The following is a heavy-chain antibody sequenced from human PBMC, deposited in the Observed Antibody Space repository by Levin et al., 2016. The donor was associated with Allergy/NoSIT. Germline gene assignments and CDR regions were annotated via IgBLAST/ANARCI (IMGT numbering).Heavy chain of an antibody. CDR3: ATGARPGYNRDAFDT. J-gene: IGHJ3*02. V-gene: IGHV4-61*01. Sequence: SETLSLTCTVSGGSVSSDGSGSYYWSWIRQSPGKGLEWIGYVFENGRANHNPSLKNRVTISVDTSKNQFSMDLNSLTAADTAVYFCATGARPGYNRDAFDTWGQGTMVTVSS. CDR1: GGSVSSDGSGSYY. D-gene: IGHD5-24*01. CDR2: VFENGRA.